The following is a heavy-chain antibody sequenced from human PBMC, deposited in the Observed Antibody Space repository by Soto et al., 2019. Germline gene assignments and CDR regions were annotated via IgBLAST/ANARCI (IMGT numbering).Heavy chain of an antibody. D-gene: IGHD2-15*01. J-gene: IGHJ4*02. CDR2: INHSGST. CDR3: ARSTLGDIVVVVAATDTSSQTPSLDY. Sequence: PSETLFLTCAVYGGSFSGYYWSWIRQPPGKGLEWIGEINHSGSTNYNPSLKSRVTISVDTSKNQFSLKLSSVTAADTAVYYCARSTLGDIVVVVAATDTSSQTPSLDYWGQGTLVTVSS. V-gene: IGHV4-34*01. CDR1: GGSFSGYY.